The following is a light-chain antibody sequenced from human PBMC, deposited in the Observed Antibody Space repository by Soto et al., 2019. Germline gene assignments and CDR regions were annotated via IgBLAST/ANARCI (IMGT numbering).Light chain of an antibody. CDR3: QQYNNWPRT. V-gene: IGKV3-20*01. Sequence: EIVLTQSPGTLSLSPGERATLSCRASQTVSSNYLAWCQQRPGQAPRLLIYGASSRATGVPDRFSGGGSGTDFTLTISRLEPEDFAVYYCQQYNNWPRTFGQGTKVDIK. CDR2: GAS. J-gene: IGKJ1*01. CDR1: QTVSSNY.